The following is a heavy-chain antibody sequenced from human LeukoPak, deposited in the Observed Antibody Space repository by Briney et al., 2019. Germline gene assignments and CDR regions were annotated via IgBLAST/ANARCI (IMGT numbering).Heavy chain of an antibody. D-gene: IGHD3-22*01. J-gene: IGHJ5*02. CDR1: GGSFSGYY. Sequence: SETLSLTCAVYGGSFSGYYWSWIRQPPGKGLEWIGEINHSGSTNYNPSLKSRVTISVDTSKNQFSLKLSSVTAADTAVYYCARGLSVGNYYDSSGLNNWFDPWGQGTLVTVSS. CDR2: INHSGST. CDR3: ARGLSVGNYYDSSGLNNWFDP. V-gene: IGHV4-34*01.